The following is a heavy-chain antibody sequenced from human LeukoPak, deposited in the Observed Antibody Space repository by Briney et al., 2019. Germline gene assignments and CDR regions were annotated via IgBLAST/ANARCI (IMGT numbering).Heavy chain of an antibody. D-gene: IGHD6-6*01. CDR1: GYSFTNYW. Sequence: GESLKISCKGSGYSFTNYWIGWVRQMPGKGLEWMGIIYPGDSDTRYSPSFQGQVTISADKSISTAYLQWSSLKASDTAMYYCARRHLYSSSSPSPFDYWGQGTLVTVSS. CDR2: IYPGDSDT. CDR3: ARRHLYSSSSPSPFDY. J-gene: IGHJ4*02. V-gene: IGHV5-51*01.